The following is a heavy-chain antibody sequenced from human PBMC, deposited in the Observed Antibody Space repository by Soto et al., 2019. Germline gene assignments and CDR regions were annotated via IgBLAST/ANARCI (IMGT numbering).Heavy chain of an antibody. J-gene: IGHJ3*02. D-gene: IGHD3-9*01. Sequence: QLQQWGAGLLKPSETLSLTCVVSGGSFSTYYYNWIRQSPGKGLEWIGEINHNGNNNYSPSLKSRVTMSLDTSKNQFSLKLTSVTAADTAVYYCARGGSNDWQVAFDIWGQGTMVTVSS. V-gene: IGHV4-34*01. CDR2: INHNGNN. CDR3: ARGGSNDWQVAFDI. CDR1: GGSFSTYY.